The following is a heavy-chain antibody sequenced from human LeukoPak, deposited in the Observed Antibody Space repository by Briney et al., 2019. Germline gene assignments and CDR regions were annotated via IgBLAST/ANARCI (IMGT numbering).Heavy chain of an antibody. Sequence: SETLSLTCTVSGGSISSSSYYWGWIRQPPGKGLEWIGSIYYSGSTYYNPSLKSRVTISVDTSKNQFSLKLSSVTAADTAVYYCAGPGIAVAGSLDYYYYGMDVWGQGTTVTVSS. CDR1: GGSISSSSYY. CDR2: IYYSGST. V-gene: IGHV4-39*01. D-gene: IGHD6-19*01. CDR3: AGPGIAVAGSLDYYYYGMDV. J-gene: IGHJ6*02.